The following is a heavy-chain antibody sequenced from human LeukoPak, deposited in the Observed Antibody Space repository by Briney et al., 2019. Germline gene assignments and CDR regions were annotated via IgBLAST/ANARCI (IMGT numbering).Heavy chain of an antibody. Sequence: QSGGSLRLSCAASGFTFSSYAMHWVRQAPGKGLEWVSTLSGSGDETFSADSVKGRFTISRDNSRNTLYLQMNSLRSEDTAIYYCAKNTKPTMITPDCWGQGTLVTVSS. CDR1: GFTFSSYA. J-gene: IGHJ4*02. V-gene: IGHV3-23*01. CDR2: LSGSGDET. D-gene: IGHD4-23*01. CDR3: AKNTKPTMITPDC.